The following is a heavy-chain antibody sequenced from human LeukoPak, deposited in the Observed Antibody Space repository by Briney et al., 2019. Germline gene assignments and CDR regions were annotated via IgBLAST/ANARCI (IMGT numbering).Heavy chain of an antibody. D-gene: IGHD2-2*01. CDR2: ISLDGGHK. V-gene: IGHV3-30*18. J-gene: IGHJ6*02. CDR3: AKDVKYYGSPSSSYGMDV. Sequence: PGRSLRLSSAASAFSFSSHAMHCVRQAPGKGLEWVALISLDGGHKYFAYSVKGRFTISRDNSKNTLYLQVNSLRPEDTAVYYCAKDVKYYGSPSSSYGMDVWGQGTTVTVPS. CDR1: AFSFSSHA.